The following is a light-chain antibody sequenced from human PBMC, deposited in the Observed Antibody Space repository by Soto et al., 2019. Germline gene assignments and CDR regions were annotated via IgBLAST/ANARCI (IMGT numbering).Light chain of an antibody. CDR2: SAS. V-gene: IGKV1-39*01. CDR3: QQTFITPHT. Sequence: DIQMTQSPASLSASVGDRVTITCRASQTISSYLNWYQQKAGAAPKLLIYSASTLQSGVPSRFSGSGFGTDYTLTISSLKPADFDVYYCQQTFITPHTFGQGTKLDIK. CDR1: QTISSY. J-gene: IGKJ2*01.